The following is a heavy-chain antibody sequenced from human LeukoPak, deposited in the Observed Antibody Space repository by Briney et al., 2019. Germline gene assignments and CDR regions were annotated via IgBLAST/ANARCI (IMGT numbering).Heavy chain of an antibody. J-gene: IGHJ4*02. CDR2: INPNSGGT. Sequence: SXXVSCKASGYTFTCYYMHSVRHAPGQGLEWMGWINPNSGGTNYAQKFQGRVTMTMDTSISTAYMELSRLRSGDTSVYYCARTLLGELLYFDYWGQGTLVTVSS. CDR1: GYTFTCYY. D-gene: IGHD3-10*01. CDR3: ARTLLGELLYFDY. V-gene: IGHV1-2*02.